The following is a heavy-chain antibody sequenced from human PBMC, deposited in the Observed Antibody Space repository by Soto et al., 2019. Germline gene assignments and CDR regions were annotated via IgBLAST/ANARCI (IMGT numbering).Heavy chain of an antibody. CDR2: ISDSGANT. J-gene: IGHJ5*02. V-gene: IGHV3-23*01. Sequence: GGSLRLSCAASGFTFSSYGMTWVRQAPGKGLEWVSTISDSGANTYFADSVKGRFTISRDNSKNTVSLQMNSLRFEDTARYYCVKEGITGTTRWFDPWGQGTLVTVSS. D-gene: IGHD1-20*01. CDR3: VKEGITGTTRWFDP. CDR1: GFTFSSYG.